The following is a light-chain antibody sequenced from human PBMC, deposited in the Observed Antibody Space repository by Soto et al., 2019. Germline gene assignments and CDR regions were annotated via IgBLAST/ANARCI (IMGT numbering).Light chain of an antibody. Sequence: QAVVTQEPSLTVSPGGTVTLTCGSSTGPVTNGHFPYWFQQKPGQAPRPLIYDTDNKHSWTPARFSGSLLGDKAALTLSGAQREDEADYYCLLSYTGRLYVFGPGTKLTVL. CDR2: DTD. CDR3: LLSYTGRLYV. CDR1: TGPVTNGHF. V-gene: IGLV7-46*01. J-gene: IGLJ1*01.